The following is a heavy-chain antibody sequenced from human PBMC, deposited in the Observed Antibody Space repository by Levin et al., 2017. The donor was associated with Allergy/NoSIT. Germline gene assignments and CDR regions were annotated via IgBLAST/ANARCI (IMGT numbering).Heavy chain of an antibody. CDR3: AKDTAQYCSGGSCYSAYFDY. D-gene: IGHD2-15*01. J-gene: IGHJ4*02. V-gene: IGHV3-30*18. CDR2: ISYDGSNR. Sequence: LSLTCAASGFTFSSYGMHWVRQAPGKGLEWVAVISYDGSNRYYADSVKGRFTISRDNSKNTLYLQMNSLRHEDTALFYCAKDTAQYCSGGSCYSAYFDYWGQGTLVTVSS. CDR1: GFTFSSYG.